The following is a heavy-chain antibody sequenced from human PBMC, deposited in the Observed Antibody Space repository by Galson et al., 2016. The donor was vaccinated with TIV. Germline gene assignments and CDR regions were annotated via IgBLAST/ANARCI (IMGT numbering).Heavy chain of an antibody. V-gene: IGHV3-30*04. D-gene: IGHD3-3*01. J-gene: IGHJ4*02. CDR2: RSYDGSNE. Sequence: SLRLSCAASGFTFSSYTMHWVRQAPGRGLEWVALRSYDGSNEYYADSVKGRFTISRDNSENTLYLQMNSLRPEDTAVYYCARDDHDFWSEGANTLDYWGQGTLVTVSS. CDR3: ARDDHDFWSEGANTLDY. CDR1: GFTFSSYT.